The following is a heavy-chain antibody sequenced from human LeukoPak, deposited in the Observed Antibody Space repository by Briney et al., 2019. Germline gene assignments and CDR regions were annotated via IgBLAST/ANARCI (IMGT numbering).Heavy chain of an antibody. Sequence: GGSLRLSCAASGFTFNNAWMSWVRQAPGKGLEWVGRIKSTTAGGTIDYAAPVKDRFTISGDDSKSTLYLQMNSLKTEDTAVYYCTTVMVRGVDDAFDFWGQGTMVTVSS. CDR2: IKSTTAGGTI. D-gene: IGHD3-10*01. V-gene: IGHV3-15*01. CDR1: GFTFNNAW. CDR3: TTVMVRGVDDAFDF. J-gene: IGHJ3*01.